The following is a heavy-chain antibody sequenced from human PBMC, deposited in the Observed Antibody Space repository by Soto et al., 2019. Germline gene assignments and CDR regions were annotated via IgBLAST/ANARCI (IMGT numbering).Heavy chain of an antibody. Sequence: EVQLLESGGGLVQPGGSLRLSCAASGFTFSSYAMSWVRQAPGKGLEWVSAISGSGGSTYYADSVKGRFTISRDNSKNTLYLQMNSLRAEDTAVYYCARGLKGYYGTDVWGQGTTVTVSS. D-gene: IGHD3-22*01. J-gene: IGHJ6*02. CDR2: ISGSGGST. CDR3: ARGLKGYYGTDV. V-gene: IGHV3-23*01. CDR1: GFTFSSYA.